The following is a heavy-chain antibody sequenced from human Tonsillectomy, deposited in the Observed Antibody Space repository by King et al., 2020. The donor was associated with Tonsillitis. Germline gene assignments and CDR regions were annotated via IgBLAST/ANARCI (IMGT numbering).Heavy chain of an antibody. CDR1: GGSMSSGDHF. Sequence: QLQESGPGGVKHSETLSITCTDSGGSMSSGDHFWACSRQPPGRGLEWIGYMYASGTIFYNPALERRITISGGTSENRFSLKLSSVTAADTAVYFCARYVSGSFDYWGQGALVTVPS. CDR2: MYASGTI. J-gene: IGHJ4*02. D-gene: IGHD1-26*01. CDR3: ARYVSGSFDY. V-gene: IGHV4-39*01.